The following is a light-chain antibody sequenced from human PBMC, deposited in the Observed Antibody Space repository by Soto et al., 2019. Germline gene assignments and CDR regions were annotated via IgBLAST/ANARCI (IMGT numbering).Light chain of an antibody. Sequence: QSVLTQPASVSGSHGQSITISCTGTRNDIGDYSFVSWYQQHPGKVPKLLIYEVSDRPSGVSSRFSGSKSGNTASLTISGLQAEDEAHYFCSSYTGTYTYVFGSGTKLTVL. CDR1: RNDIGDYSF. J-gene: IGLJ1*01. CDR2: EVS. V-gene: IGLV2-14*01. CDR3: SSYTGTYTYV.